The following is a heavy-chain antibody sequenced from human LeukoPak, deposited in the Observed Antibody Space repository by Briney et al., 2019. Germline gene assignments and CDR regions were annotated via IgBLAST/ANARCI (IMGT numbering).Heavy chain of an antibody. Sequence: GGSLRLSCAASGFTVSSKYMSWVRQAPGKGLEWVSLISGGGSTYYADSVKGRFTISRDNSKNTLYLQMNSLRAEDTAVYYCARVPGAYYDAFDIWGQGIMVTVSS. D-gene: IGHD3-10*01. CDR1: GFTVSSKY. J-gene: IGHJ3*02. CDR2: ISGGGST. CDR3: ARVPGAYYDAFDI. V-gene: IGHV3-66*01.